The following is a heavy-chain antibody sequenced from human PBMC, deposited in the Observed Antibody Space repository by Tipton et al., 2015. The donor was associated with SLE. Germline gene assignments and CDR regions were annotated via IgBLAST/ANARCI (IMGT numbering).Heavy chain of an antibody. CDR2: LSYGGST. J-gene: IGHJ5*02. D-gene: IGHD1-26*01. CDR3: ARHGSGTYYSWFDP. Sequence: TLSLTCTVSGGSISNYYWSWIRQSPGKGLEWIGYLSYGGSTNYNPSLKSRVTISVDTSKNQFSLKLSSVTAADTAVYFCARHGSGTYYSWFDPWGQGNLVTVSS. V-gene: IGHV4-59*08. CDR1: GGSISNYY.